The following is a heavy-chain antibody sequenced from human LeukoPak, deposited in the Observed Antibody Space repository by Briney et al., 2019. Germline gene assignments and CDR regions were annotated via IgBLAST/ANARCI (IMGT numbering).Heavy chain of an antibody. CDR3: ARDPVPTTVVTPFYYFDY. J-gene: IGHJ4*02. V-gene: IGHV1-18*01. CDR2: ISAYNGNT. Sequence: ASVKVSCKASGYTFTSYGISWVRQAPGQGLEWMGWISAYNGNTNYAQKLQGRVTMTTDTSTSTVYMELSSLRSEDTAVYYCARDPVPTTVVTPFYYFDYWGQGTLVTVSS. D-gene: IGHD4-23*01. CDR1: GYTFTSYG.